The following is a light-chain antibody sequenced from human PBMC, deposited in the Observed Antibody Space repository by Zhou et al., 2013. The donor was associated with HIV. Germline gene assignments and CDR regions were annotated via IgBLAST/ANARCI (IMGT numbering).Light chain of an antibody. V-gene: IGKV2-29*02. CDR1: QSLLHSAGKTY. J-gene: IGKJ3*01. Sequence: DIVMTQTPLSLSVTPGQPASISCKSSQSLLHSAGKTYLYWYVQRPGQSPQLLIYEVSTRFSGVPDRFSGSGSGTDFTLTISSLQPEDVATYYCQKYNSPIFTFGPGTKVDIK. CDR3: QKYNSPIFT. CDR2: EVS.